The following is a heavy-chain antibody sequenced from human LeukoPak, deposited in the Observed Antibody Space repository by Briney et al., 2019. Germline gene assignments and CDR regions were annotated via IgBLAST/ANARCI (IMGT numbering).Heavy chain of an antibody. V-gene: IGHV1-18*01. CDR3: ASAKLLWFGESSH. CDR2: ISAYNGNT. D-gene: IGHD3-10*01. J-gene: IGHJ4*02. Sequence: ASGKVSLKSSASAFTIYGFSWGCQPPAQGLEWMGWISAYNGNTTYAQKLQVRVTMTTDTSTSTDYMELRSLRSDDTAVYDSASAKLLWFGESSHWGQGTLVTVSS. CDR1: ASAFTIYG.